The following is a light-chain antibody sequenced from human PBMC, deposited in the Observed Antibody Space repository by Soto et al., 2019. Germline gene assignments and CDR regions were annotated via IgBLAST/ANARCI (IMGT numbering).Light chain of an antibody. CDR2: DAS. V-gene: IGKV3-20*01. J-gene: IGKJ2*01. CDR3: EQYDSSPYT. Sequence: EIVLTQSPGTLSLSPGERATLSCRASQSVSSTYLAWYQHKPGQAPRLLIYDASSRETGIPDTFSGSGSGTDFTLTISRLEPEDFAVYYCEQYDSSPYTFGQGTKLEIK. CDR1: QSVSSTY.